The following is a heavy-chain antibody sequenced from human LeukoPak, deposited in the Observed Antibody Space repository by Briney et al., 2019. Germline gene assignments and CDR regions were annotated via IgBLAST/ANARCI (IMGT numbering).Heavy chain of an antibody. CDR1: GYTFTGYY. J-gene: IGHJ4*02. Sequence: ASVKVSCKXSGYTFTGYYMHWVRQAPGQGLEWMGRINPNSGGTNYAQKFQGRVTMTRDTSISTAYMELSRLRSDDTAVYYCARFGYSRRPFFDYWGQRTLVTVSS. D-gene: IGHD5-18*01. CDR2: INPNSGGT. CDR3: ARFGYSRRPFFDY. V-gene: IGHV1-2*06.